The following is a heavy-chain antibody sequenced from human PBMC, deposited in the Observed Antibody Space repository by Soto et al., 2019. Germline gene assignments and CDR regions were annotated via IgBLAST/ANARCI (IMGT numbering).Heavy chain of an antibody. Sequence: SETLSLTCTVSGASITGSFFWSWIRQPAGKGLEWIGRFSLSGTTNYNPSLRSRVTMSADVSKNQFSLRLASVTAADTALYYCARGMTPPGAPAWYYFDSWGQGTLVTVSS. J-gene: IGHJ4*02. CDR1: GASITGSFF. V-gene: IGHV4-4*07. CDR2: FSLSGTT. CDR3: ARGMTPPGAPAWYYFDS. D-gene: IGHD2-8*02.